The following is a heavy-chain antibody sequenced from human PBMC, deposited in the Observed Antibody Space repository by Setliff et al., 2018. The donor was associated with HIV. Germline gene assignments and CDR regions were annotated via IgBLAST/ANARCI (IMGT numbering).Heavy chain of an antibody. Sequence: ASVKVSCKASGYTFFEYYMFWLRQAPGQGLEWMGWINPYNGATKSAHKFQGRVTVTRDTSITTTYMELTRLTSNDTAIYYCARAPIYCGGDCYLFDYWGQGTLVTVSS. CDR1: GYTFFEYY. V-gene: IGHV1-2*02. CDR2: INPYNGAT. CDR3: ARAPIYCGGDCYLFDY. D-gene: IGHD2-21*02. J-gene: IGHJ4*02.